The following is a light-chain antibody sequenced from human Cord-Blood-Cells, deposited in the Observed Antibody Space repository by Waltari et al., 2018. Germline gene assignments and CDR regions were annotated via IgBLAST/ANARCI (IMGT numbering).Light chain of an antibody. CDR3: QSYDSSLSGNVV. CDR1: SSNIGAGTD. J-gene: IGLJ2*01. V-gene: IGLV1-40*01. Sequence: QSLLTQPPSVSGAPGQRVTISSTRSSSNIGAGTDVHWYQQLPGTAPKLLIYGNSNRPSGVPDRFSGSKSGTSASLAITGLQAEDEADYYCQSYDSSLSGNVVFGGGTKLTVL. CDR2: GNS.